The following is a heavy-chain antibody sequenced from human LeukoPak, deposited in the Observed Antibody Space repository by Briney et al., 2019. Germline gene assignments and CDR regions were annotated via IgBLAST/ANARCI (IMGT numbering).Heavy chain of an antibody. CDR3: ARPEKRAVAARPFGY. D-gene: IGHD6-6*01. CDR1: GGSIRSYY. V-gene: IGHV4-34*01. CDR2: INHSGST. J-gene: IGHJ4*02. Sequence: KSSETLSLTCTVSGGSIRSYYWSWIRQPPGKGLEWIGEINHSGSTNYNPSLKSRVTISVDTSRNQFSLKLSSVTAADTAVYYCARPEKRAVAARPFGYWGQGTLVTVSS.